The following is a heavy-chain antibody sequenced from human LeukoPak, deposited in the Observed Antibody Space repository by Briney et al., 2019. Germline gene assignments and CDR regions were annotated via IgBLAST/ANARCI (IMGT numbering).Heavy chain of an antibody. D-gene: IGHD2-15*01. CDR3: ARDRDYSPTWILQH. Sequence: GGSLRLSCAASGFTFSSYWMSWVRQAPGKGLEWVANIKQDGSEKYYVDSVKGRFTISRDNAKNSLYLQMNSLRAEDTAVYYCARDRDYSPTWILQHWGQGTLVTVSS. J-gene: IGHJ1*01. V-gene: IGHV3-7*03. CDR1: GFTFSSYW. CDR2: IKQDGSEK.